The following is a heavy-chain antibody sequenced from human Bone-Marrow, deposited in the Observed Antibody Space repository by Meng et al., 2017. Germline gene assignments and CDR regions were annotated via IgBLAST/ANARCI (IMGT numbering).Heavy chain of an antibody. J-gene: IGHJ4*02. CDR3: ASLSPSYWYFPY. V-gene: IGHV3-7*01. CDR2: LKQDGSEK. CDR1: GFTLSNFD. D-gene: IGHD1-26*01. Sequence: GGSLRLSCAASGFTLSNFDMNWVRLAPGKGLEWVANLKQDGSEKFYVGSAKGRFTISRDNAKNSLYLQMNSLRAEDTAIYYCASLSPSYWYFPYWGQGTLVTVSS.